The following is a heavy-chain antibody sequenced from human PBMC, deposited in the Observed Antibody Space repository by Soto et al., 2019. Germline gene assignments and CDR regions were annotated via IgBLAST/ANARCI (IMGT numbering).Heavy chain of an antibody. CDR1: GCSISSYY. Sequence: SETLSLTCTVSGCSISSYYWSWIRQPPGKGLEWIGYIYYSGSTNYNPSLKSRVTISVDTSKNQFSLKLSSVTAADTAVYYCASGNYYDSSGYYYDYFDYWGQGTLVTVSS. CDR2: IYYSGST. J-gene: IGHJ4*02. D-gene: IGHD3-22*01. V-gene: IGHV4-59*01. CDR3: ASGNYYDSSGYYYDYFDY.